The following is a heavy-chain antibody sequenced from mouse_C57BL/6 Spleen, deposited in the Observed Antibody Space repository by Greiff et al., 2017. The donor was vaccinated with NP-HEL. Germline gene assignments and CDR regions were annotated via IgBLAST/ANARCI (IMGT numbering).Heavy chain of an antibody. CDR1: GFTFSNYW. CDR2: IRLKSDNYAT. J-gene: IGHJ2*01. V-gene: IGHV6-3*01. D-gene: IGHD2-4*01. CDR3: TGGDDYEYGY. Sequence: EVQGVEPGGGLVQPGGSMKLSCVASGFTFSNYWMNWVRQSPEKGLEWVAQIRLKSDNYATHYAESVKGRFTISRDDSKSSVYLQMNNLRAEATGIYYCTGGDDYEYGYWGQGTTLTVSS.